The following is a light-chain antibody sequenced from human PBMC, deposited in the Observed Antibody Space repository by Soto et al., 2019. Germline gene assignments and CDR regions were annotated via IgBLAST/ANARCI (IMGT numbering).Light chain of an antibody. CDR3: SSHTITNTRV. CDR1: ISDVGTYDY. Sequence: QSVLTQPASVSGSPGQSIAISCTGTISDVGTYDYVSWYQQHPNRAPKLMIYEVRNRPSGVSNRFSGSKSVNTATLTISGLQAEGEADYYCSSHTITNTRVFGTGTKVTVL. J-gene: IGLJ1*01. CDR2: EVR. V-gene: IGLV2-14*03.